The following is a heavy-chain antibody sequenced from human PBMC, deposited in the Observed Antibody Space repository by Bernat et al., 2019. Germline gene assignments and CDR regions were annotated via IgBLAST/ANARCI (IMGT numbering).Heavy chain of an antibody. CDR1: GGSISSDS. CDR2: FYYSGST. D-gene: IGHD3-16*01. J-gene: IGHJ4*02. CDR3: AREKAVRGSYNPHFDY. Sequence: QVQLQESGPGLVKPSETLSLTCTVSGGSISSDSWSWIRQPPGKGLEWIGDFYYSGSTNYNPSLKSRVTISVDTSKSQFSLKLTSVTAADTAVYYCAREKAVRGSYNPHFDYWGQGTLVTVSS. V-gene: IGHV4-59*01.